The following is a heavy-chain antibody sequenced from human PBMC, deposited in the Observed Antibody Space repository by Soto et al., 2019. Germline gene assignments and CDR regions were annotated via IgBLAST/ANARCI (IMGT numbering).Heavy chain of an antibody. CDR3: ARDIAVAGTSPDYYGMDV. V-gene: IGHV1-18*01. CDR1: GCTFTSYG. CDR2: ISAYNGNT. J-gene: IGHJ6*02. Sequence: ASVKVSCKASGCTFTSYGISWVRQAPGQGLEWMGWISAYNGNTNFAQKLQGRVTMTTDTSTSTAYMELRSLRSDDTALYYCARDIAVAGTSPDYYGMDVWGQGTTVTVSS. D-gene: IGHD6-19*01.